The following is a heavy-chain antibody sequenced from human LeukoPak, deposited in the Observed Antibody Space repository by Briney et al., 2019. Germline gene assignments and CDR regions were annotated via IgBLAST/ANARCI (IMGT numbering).Heavy chain of an antibody. CDR3: ARQQWLASYYYYMDV. D-gene: IGHD6-19*01. Sequence: SETLSLTCTVSGGSISSSSYYWGWIRQPPGKGLEWIGSIYYSGGTYYNPSLKSRVTISVDTSKNQFSLKLSSVTAADTAVYYCARQQWLASYYYYMDVWGKGTTVTVSS. CDR2: IYYSGGT. CDR1: GGSISSSSYY. J-gene: IGHJ6*03. V-gene: IGHV4-39*01.